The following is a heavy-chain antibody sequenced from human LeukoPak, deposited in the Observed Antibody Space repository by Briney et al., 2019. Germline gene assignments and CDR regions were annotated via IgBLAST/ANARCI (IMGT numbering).Heavy chain of an antibody. V-gene: IGHV1-2*02. D-gene: IGHD3-3*01. CDR2: INPNSGGT. CDR3: ASSTYDFWSGPNNWFDP. Sequence: ASVEVSCKASGYTFTGYYMHWVRQAPGQGLEWMGWINPNSGGTNYAQKFQGRVTMTRDTSISTAYMELSRLRSDDTAVYYCASSTYDFWSGPNNWFDPWGQGTLVTVSS. CDR1: GYTFTGYY. J-gene: IGHJ5*02.